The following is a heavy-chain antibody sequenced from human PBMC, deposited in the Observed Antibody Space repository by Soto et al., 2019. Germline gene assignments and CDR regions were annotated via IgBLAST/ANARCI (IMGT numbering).Heavy chain of an antibody. V-gene: IGHV4-59*08. D-gene: IGHD3-10*01. CDR2: VHHSGGS. CDR1: GGSISSYY. Sequence: QVQLQESGPGLVKPSETLSLSCTVSGGSISSYYWSWFRQSPGKRMEWIGYVHHSGGSSYNPSLQSRVAISLDTSKSQFSLKVTSVTATDTAVYYCARQGFGPRHGLVEVWGQGTTVTVSS. CDR3: ARQGFGPRHGLVEV. J-gene: IGHJ6*02.